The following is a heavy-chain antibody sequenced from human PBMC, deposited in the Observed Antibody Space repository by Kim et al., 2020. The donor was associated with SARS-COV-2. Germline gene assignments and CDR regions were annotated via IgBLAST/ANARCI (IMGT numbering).Heavy chain of an antibody. Sequence: PGDSDTRYSQSCQGQVTISADKSISTAYLQWSSLKASDTAMYYCARIGDYWGQGTLVTVSS. D-gene: IGHD2-15*01. CDR2: PGDSDT. CDR3: ARIGDY. J-gene: IGHJ4*02. V-gene: IGHV5-51*01.